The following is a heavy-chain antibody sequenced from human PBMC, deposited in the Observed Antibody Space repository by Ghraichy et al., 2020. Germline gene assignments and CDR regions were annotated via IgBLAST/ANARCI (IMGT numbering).Heavy chain of an antibody. J-gene: IGHJ6*03. CDR2: IWSDGSSK. Sequence: GGSLRLSCAASGFSFDNHGMHWVRQAPGKALEWVSIIWSDGSSKFYTDSVKGRFTISRDNSKNTLHLQMDNLRAEDTAVYYCARRGDRRSASKLYYYMDVWGKGTTVIVSS. V-gene: IGHV3-33*01. CDR3: ARRGDRRSASKLYYYMDV. D-gene: IGHD3-10*01. CDR1: GFSFDNHG.